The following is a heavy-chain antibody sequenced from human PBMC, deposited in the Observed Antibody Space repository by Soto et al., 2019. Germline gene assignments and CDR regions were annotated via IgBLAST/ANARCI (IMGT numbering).Heavy chain of an antibody. Sequence: EVQLVQSGAEVKKPGESLKISCKGSGYSFTSYWIGWVRQIPGKGLEWMGIIYPGDSDTRYSPSFQGQVTISADKSISTAYLQWSSLKASDTAMYYCARLLLTFGGVIVYDAFDIWGQGTMVTVSS. D-gene: IGHD3-16*02. CDR1: GYSFTSYW. V-gene: IGHV5-51*03. CDR3: ARLLLTFGGVIVYDAFDI. J-gene: IGHJ3*02. CDR2: IYPGDSDT.